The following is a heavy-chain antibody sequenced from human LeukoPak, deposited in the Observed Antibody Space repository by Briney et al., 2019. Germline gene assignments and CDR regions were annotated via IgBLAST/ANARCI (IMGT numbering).Heavy chain of an antibody. D-gene: IGHD3-3*01. V-gene: IGHV3-7*05. J-gene: IGHJ1*01. CDR2: IRQDGSEK. CDR3: ARSITIFGVGNFQH. Sequence: GGSLRLSCAVSGFTFSNYWMSWVRQAPGKGLEWVANIRQDGSEKNYVDSVRGRFTISRDNAMNSLYLQVNSLRAEDTAVYYCARSITIFGVGNFQHWGQGTLVTVSS. CDR1: GFTFSNYW.